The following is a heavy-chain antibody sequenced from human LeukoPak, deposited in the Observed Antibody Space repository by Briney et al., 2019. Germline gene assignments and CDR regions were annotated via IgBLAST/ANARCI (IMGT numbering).Heavy chain of an antibody. CDR2: ISAYNGNT. D-gene: IGHD1-26*01. Sequence: ASVKVSCKASGYTFTSYGISWVRQAPGQGLEWMGWISAYNGNTNYAQKLQGRVTMTTDTSPSTAYMELRSLRSDDTAVYYCARDTIVGATGDFDYWGQGTLVTVSS. V-gene: IGHV1-18*01. J-gene: IGHJ4*02. CDR3: ARDTIVGATGDFDY. CDR1: GYTFTSYG.